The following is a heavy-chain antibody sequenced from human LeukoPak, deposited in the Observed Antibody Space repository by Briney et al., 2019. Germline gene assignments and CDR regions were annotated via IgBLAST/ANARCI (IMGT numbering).Heavy chain of an antibody. CDR2: TYYRSKWFN. J-gene: IGHJ3*02. CDR1: GDSVSSNSAA. CDR3: ARSYSYALDI. Sequence: SQTLSLTCAISGDSVSSNSAAWNWIRQSPSRGLEWLGRTYYRSKWFNGYAVSVKSRITINPDTSKNQFSLQLNSVTPEDTVMYYCARSYSYALDIWGQGAMVTVSS. V-gene: IGHV6-1*01. D-gene: IGHD2-21*01.